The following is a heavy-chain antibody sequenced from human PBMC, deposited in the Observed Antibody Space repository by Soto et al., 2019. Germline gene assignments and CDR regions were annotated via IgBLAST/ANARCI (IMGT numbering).Heavy chain of an antibody. CDR3: ARSLRVLSGCFNP. V-gene: IGHV4-61*01. J-gene: IGHJ5*02. D-gene: IGHD6-25*01. Sequence: QVQLQESGPGLVKPSETLSLTCSVSGGSVSSTSYYWSWIRQPPGKGLEWIGHISYTGSTNYNPSLKRRVTISLDMSKNQFSLKLSSVTTADTAVYYCARSLRVLSGCFNPWGQGTLVTVSS. CDR1: GGSVSSTSYY. CDR2: ISYTGST.